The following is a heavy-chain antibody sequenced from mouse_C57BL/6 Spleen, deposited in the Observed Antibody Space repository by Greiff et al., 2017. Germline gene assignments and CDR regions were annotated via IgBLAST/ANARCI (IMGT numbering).Heavy chain of an antibody. CDR3: ARDQGGNYGWFAY. Sequence: EVKLVESGPGMVKPSQSLSLTCTVTGYSITSGYDWHWIRHFPGNKLEWMGYISYSGSTNYNPSLKSRISITHDTSKNHFFLKLNSVTTEDTATYYCARDQGGNYGWFAYWGQGTLVTVSA. CDR1: GYSITSGYD. D-gene: IGHD2-1*01. J-gene: IGHJ3*01. V-gene: IGHV3-1*01. CDR2: ISYSGST.